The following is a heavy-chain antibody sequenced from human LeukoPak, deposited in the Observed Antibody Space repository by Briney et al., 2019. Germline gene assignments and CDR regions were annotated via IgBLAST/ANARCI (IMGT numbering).Heavy chain of an antibody. CDR2: LSGSPISGRGGRT. D-gene: IGHD3-10*01. Sequence: GGSLRLSCAASGFTLSSYDMSWVRQAPGKGLEWVPTLSGSPISGRGGRTNYAESVKGRFTISRDNAKNSLFLQMNSLRAEDTAVYYCTRDSQGSGMYSVVYWGQGTLVTVSS. J-gene: IGHJ4*02. CDR3: TRDSQGSGMYSVVY. V-gene: IGHV3-23*01. CDR1: GFTLSSYD.